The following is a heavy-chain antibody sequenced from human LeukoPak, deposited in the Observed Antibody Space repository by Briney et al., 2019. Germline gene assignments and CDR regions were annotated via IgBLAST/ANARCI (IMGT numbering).Heavy chain of an antibody. V-gene: IGHV1-69*06. CDR3: ARDYPLISRGGDFDL. D-gene: IGHD2-21*01. Sequence: GASVKVSCKASGGTFSSYAISWVRQAPGQGLEWMGGIIPIFGTANYAQKFQGRVTITADKSTSTAYMELSSLRSEDTAVYYCARDYPLISRGGDFDLWGRGTLVTVSS. CDR2: IIPIFGTA. CDR1: GGTFSSYA. J-gene: IGHJ2*01.